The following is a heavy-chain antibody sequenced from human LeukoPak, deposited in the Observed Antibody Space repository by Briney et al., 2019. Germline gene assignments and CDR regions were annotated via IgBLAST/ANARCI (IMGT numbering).Heavy chain of an antibody. J-gene: IGHJ4*02. D-gene: IGHD6-19*01. CDR3: ASGHSSGWFFDY. CDR2: IYSSGST. V-gene: IGHV4-4*07. Sequence: SETLSLTCTVSGGSISSYYWSWIRQPAGKGLEWIGRIYSSGSTNYNPSLKSRVTMSVDTSKNQFSLKLSSVTAADTAVYYCASGHSSGWFFDYWGQGTLVTVSS. CDR1: GGSISSYY.